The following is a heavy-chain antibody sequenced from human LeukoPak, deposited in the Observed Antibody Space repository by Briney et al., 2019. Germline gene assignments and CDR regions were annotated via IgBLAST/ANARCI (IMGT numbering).Heavy chain of an antibody. V-gene: IGHV5-51*01. Sequence: PGESLKISCKTSGFGFTNYWIAWVRQMPGKGLEWMGIIYPGDSDTRYSPSFQGQVTISADKSISTAYLQWSSLKASDTAMYYCARSPYGYCSSTSCYEPYWFDPWGQGTLVTVSS. D-gene: IGHD2-2*03. CDR2: IYPGDSDT. CDR1: GFGFTNYW. J-gene: IGHJ5*02. CDR3: ARSPYGYCSSTSCYEPYWFDP.